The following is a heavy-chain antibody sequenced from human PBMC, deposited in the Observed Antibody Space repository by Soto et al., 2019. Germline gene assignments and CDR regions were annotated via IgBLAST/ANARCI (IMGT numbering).Heavy chain of an antibody. CDR2: INAGNVNT. J-gene: IGHJ4*02. CDR3: ARTSGYYVYDY. D-gene: IGHD3-22*01. V-gene: IGHV1-3*01. Sequence: QVQLVQSGAEVKNPGASVKVSCKASGYTFTSYAMHWVRQAPGQRLEWMGWINAGNVNTKYSQKFQGRVTITRDTSASTAYIELGSLRSEDTAVYYCARTSGYYVYDYWGQGPLVTVSS. CDR1: GYTFTSYA.